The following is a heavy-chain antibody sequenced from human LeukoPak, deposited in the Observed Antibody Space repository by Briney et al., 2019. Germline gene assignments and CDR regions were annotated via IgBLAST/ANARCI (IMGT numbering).Heavy chain of an antibody. Sequence: PGGSLRLSCAASGFHFSAYDMHWVRQAPGEGAEWVVYFGHSGTIYSADSVRGRFTISRDNAKNSLHLQMNSLRADDTAVYYCAGYGDYPYWGQGTPVTVSS. CDR2: FGHSGTI. CDR3: AGYGDYPY. J-gene: IGHJ4*02. V-gene: IGHV3-69-1*01. D-gene: IGHD4-17*01. CDR1: GFHFSAYD.